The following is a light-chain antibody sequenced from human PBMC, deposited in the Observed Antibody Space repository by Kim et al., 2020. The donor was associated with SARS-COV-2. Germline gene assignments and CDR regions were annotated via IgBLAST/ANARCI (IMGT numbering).Light chain of an antibody. Sequence: SSELTQDPAVSVALGQTVRITCQGDSLRSYYASWYQQKPGQAPVLVIYGKNNRPSGIPDRFSGSSSRNTASLTITGAQAEDEADYYCNSRDSSGNHWVFG. CDR3: NSRDSSGNHWV. CDR2: GKN. CDR1: SLRSYY. V-gene: IGLV3-19*01. J-gene: IGLJ3*02.